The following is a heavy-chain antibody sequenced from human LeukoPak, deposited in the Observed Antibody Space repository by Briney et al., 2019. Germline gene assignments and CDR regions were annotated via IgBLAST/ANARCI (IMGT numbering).Heavy chain of an antibody. D-gene: IGHD6-13*01. CDR2: ISAYNGNT. V-gene: IGHV1-18*01. CDR3: ARVKVERLPLYSSSWPLIDY. CDR1: GYTFTIYG. Sequence: ASVNVSFKASGYTFTIYGISWVRQAPGQGLEWMGWISAYNGNTNYAQKLQGRVTMTTDTSTSTAYMELRSLRSDDTAVYYCARVKVERLPLYSSSWPLIDYWGQGTLVTVSS. J-gene: IGHJ4*02.